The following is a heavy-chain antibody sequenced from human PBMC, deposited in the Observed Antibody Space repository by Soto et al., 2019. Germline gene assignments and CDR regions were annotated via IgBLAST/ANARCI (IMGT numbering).Heavy chain of an antibody. V-gene: IGHV3-11*01. CDR1: GFTFSDYY. D-gene: IGHD6-19*01. Sequence: GGSLRLSCAASGFTFSDYYMSWIRQAPGKGLEWVSYISSSGSTIYYADSVKGRFTISRDNAKNSLYLQMNSLRAEDTAVYYCARVSGYDQKRGSGWYCSHCGMDVWGQGTTVTVSS. CDR2: ISSSGSTI. J-gene: IGHJ6*02. CDR3: ARVSGYDQKRGSGWYCSHCGMDV.